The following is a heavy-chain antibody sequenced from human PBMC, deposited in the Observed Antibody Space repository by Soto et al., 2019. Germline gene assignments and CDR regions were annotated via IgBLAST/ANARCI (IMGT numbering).Heavy chain of an antibody. CDR1: GFTFHDYA. J-gene: IGHJ4*02. D-gene: IGHD1-26*01. CDR3: VNEGEPGMLVAFAL. CDR2: IAFTGSAT. V-gene: IGHV3-23*05. Sequence: GGSLMPSFATCGFTFHDYAMSWVRQAPGKGLEWVSAIAFTGSATYYAYSVKGRFTISRDNSKNIVYLLLNSLRVDDTALYYCVNEGEPGMLVAFALWVQGTQVTVSS.